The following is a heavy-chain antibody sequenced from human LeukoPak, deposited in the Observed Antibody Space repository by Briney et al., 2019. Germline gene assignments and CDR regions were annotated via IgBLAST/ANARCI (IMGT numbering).Heavy chain of an antibody. CDR2: IYYSGTT. Sequence: SETLSLTCTVSGGSISSYYWSWIRQPPGKGLEWIGYIYYSGTTNYNPSLKSRVTMSVDTSKNQFSLKLSSVTAADTAVYYCASFRFGESYFDYWGQGTLVTVSS. CDR3: ASFRFGESYFDY. V-gene: IGHV4-59*01. J-gene: IGHJ4*02. D-gene: IGHD3-10*01. CDR1: GGSISSYY.